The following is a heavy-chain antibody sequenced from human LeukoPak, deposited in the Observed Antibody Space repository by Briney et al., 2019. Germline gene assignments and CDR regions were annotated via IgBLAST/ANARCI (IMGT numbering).Heavy chain of an antibody. CDR3: ARDSPTFDI. CDR1: GFTFSNYA. V-gene: IGHV3-23*01. J-gene: IGHJ3*02. CDR2: ISGSGGST. Sequence: GGSLRLSCAASGFTFSNYAMSWVRQAPGKGLEWVSGISGSGGSTYYADSVTGRFTISRDNSKNTLYLQMNSLRAEDTAIYYCARDSPTFDIWGQGTMVTVSS.